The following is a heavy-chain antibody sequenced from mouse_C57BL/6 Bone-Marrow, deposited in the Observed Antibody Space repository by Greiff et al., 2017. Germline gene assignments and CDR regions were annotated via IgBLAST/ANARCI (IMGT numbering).Heavy chain of an antibody. J-gene: IGHJ4*01. Sequence: EVQLQESGGGLVQPGASLKLSCESYEYAFPSHDMSWVRQTPEKRLELVAAINSDGGSTYYPDTMERRFIISRDNTKKTLYLQMSSLRSEDTALYYCARRWGGYYPFYARDYWGQGTSVTVSS. CDR3: ARRWGGYYPFYARDY. V-gene: IGHV5-2*01. CDR1: EYAFPSHD. CDR2: INSDGGST. D-gene: IGHD2-3*01.